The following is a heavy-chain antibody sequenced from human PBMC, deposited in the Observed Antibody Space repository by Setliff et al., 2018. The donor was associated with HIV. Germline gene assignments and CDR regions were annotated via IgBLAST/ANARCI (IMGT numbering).Heavy chain of an antibody. D-gene: IGHD6-6*01. CDR2: ISHDGSYK. CDR1: GFTFSSYP. Sequence: LRLSCAGFGFTFSSYPMHWVRQAPGKGLEWVALISHDGSYKYYADSVQGRFTISRDNSKNTLSLQMNSLRAGDTAVYYCARDRKFGSSGHYYYYMDVWGKGTTVTVSS. V-gene: IGHV3-30*04. J-gene: IGHJ6*03. CDR3: ARDRKFGSSGHYYYYMDV.